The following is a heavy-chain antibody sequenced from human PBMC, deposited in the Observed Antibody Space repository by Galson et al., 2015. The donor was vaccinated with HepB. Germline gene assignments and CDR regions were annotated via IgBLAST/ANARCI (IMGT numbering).Heavy chain of an antibody. CDR2: IIPIFGTA. D-gene: IGHD1-26*01. CDR3: ATLNDIVGATGGRGVQDAFDI. CDR1: GGTFSSYA. Sequence: SVKVSCKTSGGTFSSYAISWVRQAPGQGLEWMGGIIPIFGTANYAQKFQGRVTITADESTSTAYMELSSLRSEDTAVYYCATLNDIVGATGGRGVQDAFDIWGQGTMVTVSS. V-gene: IGHV1-69*13. J-gene: IGHJ3*02.